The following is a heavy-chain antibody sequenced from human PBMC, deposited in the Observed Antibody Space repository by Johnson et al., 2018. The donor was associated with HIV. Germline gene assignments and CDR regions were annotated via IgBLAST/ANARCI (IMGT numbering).Heavy chain of an antibody. CDR1: GFTVSSNY. CDR3: ARADSSSSPWMGLDI. Sequence: VQLVESGGGLIQPGGSLRLSCAASGFTVSSNYMSWVRQAPGKGLEWVGRIRVRANTYATAYAASLKGGFTISRDYSTTTAYLQMYSLTPEDTAVYYCARADSSSSPWMGLDIWGQGTMVTVSS. CDR2: IRVRANTYAT. J-gene: IGHJ3*02. V-gene: IGHV3-73*01. D-gene: IGHD6-13*01.